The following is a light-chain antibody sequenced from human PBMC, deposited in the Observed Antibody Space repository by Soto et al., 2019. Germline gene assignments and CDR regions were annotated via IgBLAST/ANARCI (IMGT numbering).Light chain of an antibody. J-gene: IGKJ4*01. CDR1: QSVSSNY. V-gene: IGKV3-20*01. CDR2: GVS. CDR3: QQYGSSPPLT. Sequence: EIVLTQSPGTLSLSPGERATLSCRASQSVSSNYLAWFQQRPGQPPRLIIYGVSSRATGIPDRFSGSGSGTDFTLTISRLEPEDFVVYYCQQYGSSPPLTFGGGTKVEIK.